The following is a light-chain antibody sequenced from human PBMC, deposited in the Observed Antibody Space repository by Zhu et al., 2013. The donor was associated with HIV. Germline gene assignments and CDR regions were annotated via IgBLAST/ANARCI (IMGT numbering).Light chain of an antibody. Sequence: SYDLTQPPSVSLSPGQTASITCSGDKLGDKYACWYQQKPGQSPVLVIYQDSKRPSGIPDRFSGSRSGTSATLGITGLQTGDEAGYYCGTWDSSLSTVIFGGGTKLTVL. J-gene: IGLJ2*01. CDR3: GTWDSSLSTVI. V-gene: IGLV3-1*01. CDR1: KLGDKY. CDR2: QDS.